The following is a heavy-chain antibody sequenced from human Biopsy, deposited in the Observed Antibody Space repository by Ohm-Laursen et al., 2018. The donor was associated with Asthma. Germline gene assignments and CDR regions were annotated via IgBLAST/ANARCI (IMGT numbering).Heavy chain of an antibody. J-gene: IGHJ4*02. CDR3: AKGERELLGANFDY. CDR1: GFTFDDYA. V-gene: IGHV3-9*01. Sequence: SLRLSCAASGFTFDDYAMHWVRPAPGKGLEWVSGISWNSGSIGYADSVKGRFTISRDNAKNSLYLQMNSLRAEDTALYYCAKGERELLGANFDYWGQGTLVTVSS. D-gene: IGHD1-26*01. CDR2: ISWNSGSI.